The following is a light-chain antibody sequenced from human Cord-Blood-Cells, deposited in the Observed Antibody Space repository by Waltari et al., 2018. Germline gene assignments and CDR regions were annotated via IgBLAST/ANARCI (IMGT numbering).Light chain of an antibody. J-gene: IGLJ1*01. V-gene: IGLV2-14*01. Sequence: QSALTPPASVSGSPGQSITISCTGTSSDAGGSNSVSWYQQHPGKAPKLLIYEVSTRPSGVSNRFSGSKSGNTASLTISGLQAEDEADYYCSSYTSSSTYVFGTGTKVTVL. CDR2: EVS. CDR1: SSDAGGSNS. CDR3: SSYTSSSTYV.